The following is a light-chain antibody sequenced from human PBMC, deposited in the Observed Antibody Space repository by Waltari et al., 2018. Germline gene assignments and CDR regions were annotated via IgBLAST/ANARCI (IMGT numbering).Light chain of an antibody. Sequence: QSALTQPASVSGSPGQSITVSCTATSSDLGVYDFVSWYQHHPGQAPKLIIYDVFKRPSGGSNRFSGSKSVNTACLSISGLQADDEGDYYCTSSTFSSPLFGGGTKLTVL. V-gene: IGLV2-14*03. CDR1: SSDLGVYDF. J-gene: IGLJ2*01. CDR3: TSSTFSSPL. CDR2: DVF.